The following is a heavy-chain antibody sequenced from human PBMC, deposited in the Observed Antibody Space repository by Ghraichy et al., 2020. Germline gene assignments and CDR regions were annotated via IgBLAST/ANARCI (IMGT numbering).Heavy chain of an antibody. J-gene: IGHJ5*02. V-gene: IGHV4-39*05. CDR3: AQTSSGWS. CDR2: IQYSGST. CDR1: GGSISSSSSSYW. Sequence: SDTPSLTCTVSGGSISSSSSSYWWGWIRQPPGKGLEWIGSIQYSGSTYCNPSLKSRVTISVDTPKNQFSLKLSSMTAADTAVYYCAQTSSGWSWGQGTLVTVSS. D-gene: IGHD6-19*01.